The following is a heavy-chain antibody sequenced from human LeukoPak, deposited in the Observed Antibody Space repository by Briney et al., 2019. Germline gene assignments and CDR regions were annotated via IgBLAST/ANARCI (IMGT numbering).Heavy chain of an antibody. V-gene: IGHV3-21*01. CDR1: GFTCSSYS. D-gene: IGHD4-17*01. J-gene: IGHJ4*02. CDR3: ARAYGDFSNPFDY. Sequence: PGGSLRLSCAASGFTCSSYSMNWVRQAPGKGLEWVSSISSSSSYIYYADSVKGRFTISRDNAKNSLYLQMNSLRAEDTAVYYCARAYGDFSNPFDYWGQGTLVTVSS. CDR2: ISSSSSYI.